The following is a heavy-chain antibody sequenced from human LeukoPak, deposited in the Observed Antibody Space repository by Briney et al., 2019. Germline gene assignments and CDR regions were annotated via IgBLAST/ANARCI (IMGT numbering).Heavy chain of an antibody. V-gene: IGHV1-8*01. CDR1: GYTFTSYD. J-gene: IGHJ6*03. CDR3: ATLSPSRDYDLWSGYFFGYYYYMDV. D-gene: IGHD3-3*01. CDR2: MNPNSGNT. Sequence: PGASVKVSCKASGYTFTSYDINWVRQATGQGLEWMGWMNPNSGNTGYAQKFQGRVTMTRNTSISTAYMELSSLRSEDTAVYYCATLSPSRDYDLWSGYFFGYYYYMDVWGKGTTVTVSS.